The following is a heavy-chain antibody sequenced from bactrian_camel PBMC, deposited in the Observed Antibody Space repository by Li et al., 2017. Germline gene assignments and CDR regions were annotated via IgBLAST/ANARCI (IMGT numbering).Heavy chain of an antibody. Sequence: HVQLVESGGGSAQAGGSLRLSCKASGDLYPLHCTGWFRQAEGKEREAVAAIDSDGTISYADSVKGRFTISQGNAKRSLYLQMNSLKPEDTAIYYCAANRAFSCEVGGKWYWNDWGQGTQVTVS. CDR3: AANRAFSCEVGGKWYWND. V-gene: IGHV3S53*01. CDR2: IDSDGTI. J-gene: IGHJ4*01. D-gene: IGHD2*01. CDR1: GDLYPLHC.